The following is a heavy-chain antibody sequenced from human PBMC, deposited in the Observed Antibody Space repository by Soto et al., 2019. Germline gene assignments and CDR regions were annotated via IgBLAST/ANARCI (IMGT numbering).Heavy chain of an antibody. CDR1: GFTFSSYT. V-gene: IGHV3-21*01. J-gene: IGHJ4*02. CDR2: ISRRGSFI. D-gene: IGHD2-2*01. Sequence: GGSLRLSCVASGFTFSSYTISWVRQAPGKGLEWVSSISRRGSFIYYADSVKGRFTISRDNAKNSLYLQMKSLRAEDTAVYYCARDPVVVPAASSFYFDNWGQGTLVTVSS. CDR3: ARDPVVVPAASSFYFDN.